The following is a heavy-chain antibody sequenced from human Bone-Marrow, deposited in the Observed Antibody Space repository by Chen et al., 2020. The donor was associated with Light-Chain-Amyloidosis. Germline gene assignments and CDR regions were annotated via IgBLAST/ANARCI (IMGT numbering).Heavy chain of an antibody. D-gene: IGHD2-8*01. V-gene: IGHV3-21*01. Sequence: EVHLVESGGGLVKPGGSLRLSCAGSNFTFDVYTMNWVRLTPGKGLEWVSAISSSSRSTDYADSVRGRFTTSRDNADNSLTLHMDDLRVEDTGVYFCAKEMGIHNGAFDIWGRGTVVTVSS. CDR1: NFTFDVYT. CDR2: ISSSSRST. J-gene: IGHJ3*02. CDR3: AKEMGIHNGAFDI.